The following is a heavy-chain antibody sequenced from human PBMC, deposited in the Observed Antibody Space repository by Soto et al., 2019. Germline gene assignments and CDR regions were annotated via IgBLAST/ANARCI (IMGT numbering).Heavy chain of an antibody. CDR1: GFPFTNYW. CDR3: AWWGYSAPVAPSDFDR. J-gene: IGHJ4*02. CDR2: ISPDGSDV. D-gene: IGHD1-1*01. V-gene: IGHV3-74*01. Sequence: HPGGSLRLSCAASGFPFTNYWMNWVRQTPGKGLMWVSRISPDGSDVGYADSVEGRFTVSRDNAKNTLYLQMHSLRAEDTAMYYCAWWGYSAPVAPSDFDRWGQGTLVTVS.